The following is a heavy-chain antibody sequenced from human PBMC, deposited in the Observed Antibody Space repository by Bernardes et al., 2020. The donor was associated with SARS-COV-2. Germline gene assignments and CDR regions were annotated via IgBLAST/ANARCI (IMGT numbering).Heavy chain of an antibody. V-gene: IGHV3-7*01. Sequence: GGSLRLCCAASGFTFRSYWMSWVREAPGKGLAWVANIKEDGSEKNYVDSVKGRFSISRDNAKNSLYLQMNSLRAEDTAVYYCAKGGDRSGSWGPGTLVTVSS. CDR3: AKGGDRSGS. CDR2: IKEDGSEK. CDR1: GFTFRSYW. D-gene: IGHD5-18*01. J-gene: IGHJ5*02.